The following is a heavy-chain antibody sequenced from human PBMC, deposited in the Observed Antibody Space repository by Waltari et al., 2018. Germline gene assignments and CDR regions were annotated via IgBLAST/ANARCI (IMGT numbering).Heavy chain of an antibody. D-gene: IGHD3-22*01. J-gene: IGHJ3*02. CDR2: IWYDGSNK. CDR3: AKVRYYDSSGYYPRLPSDAFDI. Sequence: YGMHWVRQAPGKGLEWVAVIWYDGSNKYYADSVKGRFTISRDNSKNTLYLQMNSLRAEDTAMYYCAKVRYYDSSGYYPRLPSDAFDIWGQGTMVTVSS. V-gene: IGHV3-33*06. CDR1: YG.